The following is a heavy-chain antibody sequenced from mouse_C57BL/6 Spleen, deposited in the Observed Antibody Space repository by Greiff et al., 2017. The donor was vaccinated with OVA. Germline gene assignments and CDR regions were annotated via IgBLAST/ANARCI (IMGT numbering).Heavy chain of an antibody. CDR1: GFTFSSYA. CDR2: ISDGGSYT. CDR3: AKTAQAHAMDY. D-gene: IGHD3-2*02. V-gene: IGHV5-4*01. Sequence: EVQRVESGGGLVKPGGSLKLSCAASGFTFSSYAMSWVRQTPEKRLEWVATISDGGSYTYYPDNVKGRFTISRDNAKNNLYLQMSHLKSEDTAMYYCAKTAQAHAMDYWGQGTSVTVSS. J-gene: IGHJ4*01.